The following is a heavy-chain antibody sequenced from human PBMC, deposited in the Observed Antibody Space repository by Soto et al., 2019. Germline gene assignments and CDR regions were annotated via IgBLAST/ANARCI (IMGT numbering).Heavy chain of an antibody. J-gene: IGHJ4*02. CDR1: GGSISRGGYY. CDR3: AREGGSSNY. D-gene: IGHD6-13*01. Sequence: QVQLQESGPGLVKPSQTLSLSCTVSGGSISRGGYYWSWVRQHPGKGLEWIGYIYYSGTTYYNPSLKSRLTISVDTSKNQFPLRLSSVTAADTAVYYCAREGGSSNYWGQGTLVTVSP. V-gene: IGHV4-31*03. CDR2: IYYSGTT.